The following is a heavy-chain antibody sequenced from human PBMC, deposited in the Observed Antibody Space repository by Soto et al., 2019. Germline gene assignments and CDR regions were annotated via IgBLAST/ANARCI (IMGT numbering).Heavy chain of an antibody. Sequence: QLQLQESGPGLVKPSETLSLTCTVSGGSISSSSYYWGWIRQPPGKGLEWIGSIYYSGSTYYNPSLKSRVTISVDTSKNQFSLKLRSVTAADTAVYYCARHAGGYSTPNWFDPWGQGTLVTVSS. CDR2: IYYSGST. CDR3: ARHAGGYSTPNWFDP. D-gene: IGHD6-13*01. J-gene: IGHJ5*02. V-gene: IGHV4-39*01. CDR1: GGSISSSSYY.